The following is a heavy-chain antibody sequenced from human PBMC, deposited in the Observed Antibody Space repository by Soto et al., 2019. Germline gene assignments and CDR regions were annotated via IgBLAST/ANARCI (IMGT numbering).Heavy chain of an antibody. CDR3: ARGRITSFGVVILGDAFDI. J-gene: IGHJ3*02. D-gene: IGHD3-3*01. CDR1: GYTFTSYG. V-gene: IGHV1-18*01. Sequence: ASVKVSCKASGYTFTSYGISWVRQAPGQGLEWMGWISAYNGNTNYAQKLQGRVTMTTDTSTSTAYMELRSLSSDDTAVYYCARGRITSFGVVILGDAFDIWGQGKMVTVS. CDR2: ISAYNGNT.